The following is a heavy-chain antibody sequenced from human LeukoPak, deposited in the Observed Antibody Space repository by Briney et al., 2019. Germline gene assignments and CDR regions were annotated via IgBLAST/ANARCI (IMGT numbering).Heavy chain of an antibody. CDR3: ARSRDYDFWSGYYTGMGGYFDY. CDR1: GFTFSSYW. CDR2: INTDGSAT. J-gene: IGHJ4*02. V-gene: IGHV3-74*01. Sequence: GGSLRLSCAASGFTFSSYWMHWVRQAPGKGLVWVSRINTDGSATSYADSVKGRFTISRDNAKNTLYLQMNSLRAEDTAVYYCARSRDYDFWSGYYTGMGGYFDYWGQGTLVTVSS. D-gene: IGHD3-3*01.